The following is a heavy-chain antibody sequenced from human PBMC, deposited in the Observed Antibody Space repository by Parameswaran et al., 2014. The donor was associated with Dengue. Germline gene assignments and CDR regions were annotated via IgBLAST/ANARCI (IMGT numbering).Heavy chain of an antibody. J-gene: IGHJ4*02. Sequence: WIRQPPGKGLEWVAVISYDGSNKYYADSVKGRFTISRDNSKNTLYLQMNSLRAEDTAVYYCARDRDSYANYFDYWGQGTLVTVSS. CDR2: ISYDGSNK. D-gene: IGHD5-18*01. V-gene: IGHV3-30-3*01. CDR3: ARDRDSYANYFDY.